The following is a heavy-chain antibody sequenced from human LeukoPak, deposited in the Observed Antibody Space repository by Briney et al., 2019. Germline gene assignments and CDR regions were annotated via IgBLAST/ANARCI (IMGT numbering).Heavy chain of an antibody. CDR1: GFTFSSYA. D-gene: IGHD5-12*01. J-gene: IGHJ4*02. CDR2: INDNGDGT. CDR3: VKDRPTWPIDY. V-gene: IGHV3-23*01. Sequence: GGALRLSCAASGFTFSSYAMSWVRQAPGKGLKWVSTINDNGDGTYYADSVKGRFTISRDNSKNTLYLQMNSLRAEDTAVYYCVKDRPTWPIDYWGQGTLVTVSS.